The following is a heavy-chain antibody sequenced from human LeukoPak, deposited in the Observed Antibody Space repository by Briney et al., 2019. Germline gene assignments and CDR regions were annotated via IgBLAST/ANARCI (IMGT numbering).Heavy chain of an antibody. Sequence: ASVTVSYKASGGTFSSYGISWVRQAPGQGLEWMGRIIPILGIANNEQQFQGRVTITADKSSSSAYMKLSSLRSEDTAVYYCARDLNPYYYDSSGYGIFDYWGQGTLVTVSS. D-gene: IGHD3-22*01. CDR3: ARDLNPYYYDSSGYGIFDY. V-gene: IGHV1-69*04. CDR2: IIPILGIA. J-gene: IGHJ4*02. CDR1: GGTFSSYG.